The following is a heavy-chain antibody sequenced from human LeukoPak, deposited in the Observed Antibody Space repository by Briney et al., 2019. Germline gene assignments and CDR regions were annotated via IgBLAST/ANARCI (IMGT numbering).Heavy chain of an antibody. V-gene: IGHV1-69*05. Sequence: ASVKVSCKASGVTFSSYAISWVRQAPGQGLEWIGGLRPVFGPINSAQKFQDRVTLTKDDSTTTAYMELRSLRSEDTAVYYCATNPMTGYHLGDHFYFYMAVWGKGTTVTVS. J-gene: IGHJ6*03. D-gene: IGHD1-20*01. CDR3: ATNPMTGYHLGDHFYFYMAV. CDR1: GVTFSSYA. CDR2: LRPVFGPI.